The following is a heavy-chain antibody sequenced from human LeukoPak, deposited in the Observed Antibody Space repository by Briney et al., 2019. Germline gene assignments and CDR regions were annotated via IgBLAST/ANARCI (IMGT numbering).Heavy chain of an antibody. CDR1: GGSISSSSYY. CDR3: AKDSAKKYDDY. CDR2: IYYSGST. J-gene: IGHJ4*02. V-gene: IGHV4-39*07. Sequence: PSETLSLTCTVSGGSISSSSYYWGWIRQPPGKGLEWIGSIYYSGSTYYNPSLKSRVTISVDTSKNQFSLKLSSVTAEDTAVYYCAKDSAKKYDDYWGQGTLVTVSS. D-gene: IGHD2/OR15-2a*01.